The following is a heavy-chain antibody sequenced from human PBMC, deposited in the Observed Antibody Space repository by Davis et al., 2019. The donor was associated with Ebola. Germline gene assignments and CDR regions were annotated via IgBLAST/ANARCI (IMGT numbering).Heavy chain of an antibody. D-gene: IGHD6-19*01. CDR1: GFTFSSYS. Sequence: GESLKISCAASGFTFSSYSMNWVRQAPGKGLEWVSYIDSGSRSIYYADSVKGRFTITRDNAKNSLYLQMNSLRDEDTAMYYCARWAGSSGDLRAFDIWGQGTMVSVSS. CDR3: ARWAGSSGDLRAFDI. V-gene: IGHV3-48*02. CDR2: IDSGSRSI. J-gene: IGHJ3*02.